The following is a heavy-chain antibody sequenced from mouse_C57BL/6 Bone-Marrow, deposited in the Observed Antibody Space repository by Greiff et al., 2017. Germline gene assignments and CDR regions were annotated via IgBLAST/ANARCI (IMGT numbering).Heavy chain of an antibody. Sequence: EVQLQQSGPELVKPGASVKISCKASGYTFTDYYMNWVKQSHGKSLEWIGDINPNNGGTSYNQKFKGKATLTVDKSSSTAYMELRSLTSEDSAVYYCARMEVDWYFDVWGTGTTVTVSS. CDR2: INPNNGGT. J-gene: IGHJ1*03. CDR3: ARMEVDWYFDV. CDR1: GYTFTDYY. V-gene: IGHV1-26*01. D-gene: IGHD1-1*02.